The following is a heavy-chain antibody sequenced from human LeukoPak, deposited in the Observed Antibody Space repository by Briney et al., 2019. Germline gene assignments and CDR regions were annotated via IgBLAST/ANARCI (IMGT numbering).Heavy chain of an antibody. J-gene: IGHJ6*03. CDR3: ARVKYYYDSSGYYHIASGYYYYYYMDV. CDR1: GGSISSYY. D-gene: IGHD3-22*01. V-gene: IGHV4-4*07. Sequence: SETLSLTCTVSGGSISSYYWSWIRQPAGKGLEWIGRIYTSGSTNYNPSLKSRVTMSVDTSKNQFSLKLSSVTAADTAVYYCARVKYYYDSSGYYHIASGYYYYYYMDVGGKGTTVTVSS. CDR2: IYTSGST.